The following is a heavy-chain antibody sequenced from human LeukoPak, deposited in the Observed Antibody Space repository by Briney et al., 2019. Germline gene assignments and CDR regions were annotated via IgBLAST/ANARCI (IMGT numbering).Heavy chain of an antibody. V-gene: IGHV4-59*01. CDR1: GGSISTYY. CDR3: AREEVPHGFDI. Sequence: NSAETLSLTCTGSGGSISTYYWSWIRQPPGKGLEYIGYIYYSGSTNYNPSLKSRVTMSLDTSKNQFSLKLSSVTAADTAVYYCAREEVPHGFDIWGQGTMVTVST. CDR2: IYYSGST. J-gene: IGHJ3*02.